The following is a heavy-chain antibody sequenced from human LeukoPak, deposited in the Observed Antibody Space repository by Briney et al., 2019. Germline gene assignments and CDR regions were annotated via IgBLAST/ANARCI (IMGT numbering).Heavy chain of an antibody. CDR3: ARGLAVAGTTGWFDP. Sequence: SETLSLTCTVSGGSISSHYWSWIRQPPGKGLEWIGYICYSGSTNYNPSLKSRVTISVDTSKNQFSLKLSSVTAADTAVYYCARGLAVAGTTGWFDPWGQGTLVTVSS. V-gene: IGHV4-59*11. J-gene: IGHJ5*02. CDR2: ICYSGST. CDR1: GGSISSHY. D-gene: IGHD6-19*01.